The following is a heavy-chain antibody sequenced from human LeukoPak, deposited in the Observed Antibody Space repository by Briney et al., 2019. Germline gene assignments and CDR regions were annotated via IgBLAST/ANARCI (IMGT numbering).Heavy chain of an antibody. CDR1: GFTFSTYS. V-gene: IGHV3-21*01. D-gene: IGHD6-19*01. CDR2: ISSSSSYI. CDR3: AREQRTQQWPPAINSPVDY. J-gene: IGHJ4*02. Sequence: GGSLRLSCAASGFTFSTYSMNWVRQAPGKGLEWVSSISSSSSYIYYADSVKGRFTISRDNAKNSLYLQMNSLRAEDTAVYYCAREQRTQQWPPAINSPVDYWGQGTLVTVSS.